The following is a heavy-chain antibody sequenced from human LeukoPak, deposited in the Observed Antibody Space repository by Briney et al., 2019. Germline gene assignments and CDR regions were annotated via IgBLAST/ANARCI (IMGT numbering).Heavy chain of an antibody. D-gene: IGHD3-10*01. Sequence: QPGGSLRLSCAASGFTFSSCALSWVRQAPGKGLEWVSTVSVNGGTTYYADSVKGRFTISRDNAKNTLYLQMNSLRAVDTAVYFCAKELHGSGNYAFDYWGQGTLVTVSS. CDR1: GFTFSSCA. CDR2: VSVNGGTT. J-gene: IGHJ4*02. V-gene: IGHV3-23*01. CDR3: AKELHGSGNYAFDY.